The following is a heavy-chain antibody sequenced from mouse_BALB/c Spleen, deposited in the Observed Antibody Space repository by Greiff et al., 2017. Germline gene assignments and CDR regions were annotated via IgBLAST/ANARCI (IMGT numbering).Heavy chain of an antibody. CDR3: GGDYDYGRFAY. CDR1: GFNIKDYY. D-gene: IGHD2-4*01. CDR2: IDPENGDT. V-gene: IGHV14-4*02. Sequence: VQLQQSGAELVRSGASVKLSCTASGFNIKDYYMHWVKQRPEQGLEWIGWIDPENGDTEYAPKFQGKATMTADTSSNTAYLQLSSLTSEDTAVYYCGGDYDYGRFAYWGQGTLVTVSA. J-gene: IGHJ3*01.